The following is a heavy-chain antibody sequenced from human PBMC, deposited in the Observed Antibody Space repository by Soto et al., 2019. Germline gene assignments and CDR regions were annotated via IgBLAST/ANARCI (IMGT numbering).Heavy chain of an antibody. D-gene: IGHD1-26*01. CDR1: GFSFSTYG. CDR2: ILNDGSLK. V-gene: IGHV3-30*18. J-gene: IGHJ4*02. Sequence: QVQVVESGGGVVQPGRSLRLSCAASGFSFSTYGIHWVRQAPGKGLEWVAVILNDGSLKYYPDSVRGRFIITRDNSKNTVYLQMNSLRAEDTAVYYCAKDLSSRTAGGTWAHYFDYWGQGTLVTVSS. CDR3: AKDLSSRTAGGTWAHYFDY.